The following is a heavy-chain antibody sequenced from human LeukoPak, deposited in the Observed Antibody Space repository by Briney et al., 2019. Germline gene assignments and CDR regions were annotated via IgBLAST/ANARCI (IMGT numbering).Heavy chain of an antibody. Sequence: SETLSLTCTVSGGSISSYYWTWVRQPPGKGLEWIGYIYNTGSTNYNPSLKSRVTISVDTSKNQFSLKLSSVTAADTAVYYCARRGYYYDSSGYYLEYHFDYWGQGTLVTVSS. CDR1: GGSISSYY. CDR3: ARRGYYYDSSGYYLEYHFDY. J-gene: IGHJ4*02. V-gene: IGHV4-59*12. D-gene: IGHD3-22*01. CDR2: IYNTGST.